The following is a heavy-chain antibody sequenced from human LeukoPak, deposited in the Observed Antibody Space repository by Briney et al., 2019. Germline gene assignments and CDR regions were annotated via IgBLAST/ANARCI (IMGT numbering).Heavy chain of an antibody. CDR2: IYYSGST. CDR1: GGSISSYY. CDR3: ARSYSGYDPYNWFDP. J-gene: IGHJ5*02. Sequence: SETLSLTCTVSGGSISSYYWSWLRQPPGKGLEWIGYIYYSGSTNYNPSPKSRVTISVNPSKNQFSLKLSSVTAADTAVYYCARSYSGYDPYNWFDPWGQGTLVTVSS. V-gene: IGHV4-59*01. D-gene: IGHD5-12*01.